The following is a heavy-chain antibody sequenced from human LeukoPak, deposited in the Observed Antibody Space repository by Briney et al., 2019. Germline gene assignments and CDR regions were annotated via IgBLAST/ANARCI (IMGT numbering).Heavy chain of an antibody. CDR3: AKMKVVGYSTFDY. D-gene: IGHD3-22*01. CDR2: INSDGSIT. V-gene: IGHV3-74*01. J-gene: IGHJ4*02. Sequence: PGGSLRLSCAASGFTFSSYWMHWVRQAPGRGLVWVSRINSDGSITNYADSVKGRFTISRDNSRDTLYLQMNSLTAEDTAVYYCAKMKVVGYSTFDYWGQGTLVTVSP. CDR1: GFTFSSYW.